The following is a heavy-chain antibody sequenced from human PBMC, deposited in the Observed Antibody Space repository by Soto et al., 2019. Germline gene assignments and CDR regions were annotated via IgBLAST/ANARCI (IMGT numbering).Heavy chain of an antibody. V-gene: IGHV1-18*01. D-gene: IGHD3-22*01. CDR2: ISAYNGKT. Sequence: QVQLVQSGAEVRKPGASVKVSCKASAYTFTSYAITWVRQAPGQGLEWMGWISAYNGKTNYAQKLQGRVTMTTDTSTSTAYMELRSLRSDDTATYSCARDRVDDIRWAYFEYWGQGTLVNVSS. CDR1: AYTFTSYA. CDR3: ARDRVDDIRWAYFEY. J-gene: IGHJ4*02.